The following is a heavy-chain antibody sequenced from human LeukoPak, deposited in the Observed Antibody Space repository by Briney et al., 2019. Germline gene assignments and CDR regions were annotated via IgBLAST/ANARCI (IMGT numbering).Heavy chain of an antibody. Sequence: SETLSLTCTVSGGSISSYYWSWIRQPPGKGLEWIGYIYYSGSTNYNPSLKSRVTISVDTSKNQFSLKLSSVTAADTAAYYCTRVRRDIVVVPAVWAYGMDVWGQGTTVTVSS. D-gene: IGHD2-2*01. CDR2: IYYSGST. J-gene: IGHJ6*02. CDR1: GGSISSYY. V-gene: IGHV4-59*01. CDR3: TRVRRDIVVVPAVWAYGMDV.